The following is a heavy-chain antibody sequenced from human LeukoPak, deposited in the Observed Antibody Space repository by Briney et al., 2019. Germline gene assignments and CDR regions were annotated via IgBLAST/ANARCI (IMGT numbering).Heavy chain of an antibody. CDR1: GGSFSGYY. CDR3: ARGRLDYVWGSYRPYYFDY. CDR2: INHSGST. Sequence: PSETLSLTCAVYGGSFSGYYWSWFRQPPGKGLEWIGEINHSGSTNYNPSLNSRVTISVATSKTQFSLKLSSVTAADTAVYYCARGRLDYVWGSYRPYYFDYWGQGTLVTVSS. J-gene: IGHJ4*02. D-gene: IGHD3-16*02. V-gene: IGHV4-34*01.